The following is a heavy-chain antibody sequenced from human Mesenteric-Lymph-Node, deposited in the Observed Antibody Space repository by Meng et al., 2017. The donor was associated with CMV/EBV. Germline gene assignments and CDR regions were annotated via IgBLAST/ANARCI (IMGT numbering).Heavy chain of an antibody. J-gene: IGHJ5*02. V-gene: IGHV4-39*02. Sequence: QLQPQGWGPRLVKPSETLSLKCTVSGGSISSSWHYWGWIRQPPGKGLEWIGSIFYSGSAHYNPALESRVTISIDKSKNEFFLNLGSVTAADTAMYFCARDTLTYSYGPGWIDPWGQGTLVTVSS. CDR2: IFYSGSA. CDR3: ARDTLTYSYGPGWIDP. D-gene: IGHD3-10*01. CDR1: GGSISSSWHY.